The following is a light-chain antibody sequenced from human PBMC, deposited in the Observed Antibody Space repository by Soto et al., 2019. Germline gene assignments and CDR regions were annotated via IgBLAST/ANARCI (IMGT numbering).Light chain of an antibody. CDR2: DVS. V-gene: IGLV2-14*01. J-gene: IGLJ1*01. Sequence: QSALTQPASVSGSPGQSITISCTGTSSDVGGYNYVSWYQQHPGKAPKLMIYDVSYRPSGVSNRFSGSKSDNTASLTISGLQAEDEADYYCSSYTSSSFYVFGTGTKVTVL. CDR1: SSDVGGYNY. CDR3: SSYTSSSFYV.